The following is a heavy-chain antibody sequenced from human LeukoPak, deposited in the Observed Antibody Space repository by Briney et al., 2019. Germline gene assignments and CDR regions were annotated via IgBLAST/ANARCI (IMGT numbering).Heavy chain of an antibody. CDR1: GGSISSYY. Sequence: RPSETLSLTCTVSGGSISSYYWNWIRQPPGRGLEWIGYMYYSGSTNYNPSLKSRLTISVDTSKNQFSLKLSSVTAADTAVYYCAREDRSRSSDPFDYWGQGTLVTVSS. V-gene: IGHV4-59*01. J-gene: IGHJ4*02. CDR3: AREDRSRSSDPFDY. CDR2: MYYSGST. D-gene: IGHD1-26*01.